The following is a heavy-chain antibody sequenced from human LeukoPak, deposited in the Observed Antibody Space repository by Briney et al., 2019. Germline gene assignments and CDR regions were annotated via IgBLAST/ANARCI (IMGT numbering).Heavy chain of an antibody. CDR3: ARDLAVAGTNYYGMDV. CDR2: INPNSGGT. J-gene: IGHJ6*02. V-gene: IGHV1-2*04. CDR1: GYAFTGYY. Sequence: GASVKVSCKASGYAFTGYYMHWVRQAPGQGLEWMGWINPNSGGTNYAQKFQGWVTMTRDTSISTAYMELSRLRSDDTAVYYCARDLAVAGTNYYGMDVWGQGTTVTVSS. D-gene: IGHD6-19*01.